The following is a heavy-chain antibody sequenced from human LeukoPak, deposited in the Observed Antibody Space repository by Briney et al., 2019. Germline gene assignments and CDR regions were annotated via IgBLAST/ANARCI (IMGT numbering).Heavy chain of an antibody. CDR1: GFTFGDYA. CDR3: AREIAGMSYSFHRYYYMDV. D-gene: IGHD1-26*01. CDR2: IRSKAYGGTT. V-gene: IGHV3-49*04. J-gene: IGHJ6*03. Sequence: PGGSLRLSCTASGFTFGDYAMSWVRQAPGKGLEWVGFIRSKAYGGTTEYAASVKGRFTISRDDSKSIAYLQMNSLRAEDTAVYYCAREIAGMSYSFHRYYYMDVWGKGTTVTVSS.